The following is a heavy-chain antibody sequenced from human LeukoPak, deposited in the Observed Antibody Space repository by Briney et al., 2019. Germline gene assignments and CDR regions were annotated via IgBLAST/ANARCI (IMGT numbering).Heavy chain of an antibody. V-gene: IGHV3-11*01. J-gene: IGHJ4*02. D-gene: IGHD3-22*01. CDR1: GFTFSDYS. CDR2: INSGATSI. CDR3: ALYHDINGYLLGGFDY. Sequence: GGSLRLSCVASGFTFSDYSMSWIRQAPGKGPEWLSYINSGATSIYYADSVKGRFTISRDNSKNTLYLQMNSLRAEDTAVYYCALYHDINGYLLGGFDYWGQGTLVTVSS.